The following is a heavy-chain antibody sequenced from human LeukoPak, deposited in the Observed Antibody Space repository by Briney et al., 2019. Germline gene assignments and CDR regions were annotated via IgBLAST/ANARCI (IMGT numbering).Heavy chain of an antibody. Sequence: SVKVSCKASGGSFSSYAISWVRQAPGQGLEWMGGIIPIFGTANYAQKFQGRVTITTDESTSTAYMELSSLRSEDTAVYYCALAFRDSSGYYYWGQGTLVTVSS. V-gene: IGHV1-69*05. CDR1: GGSFSSYA. D-gene: IGHD3-22*01. CDR2: IIPIFGTA. J-gene: IGHJ4*02. CDR3: ALAFRDSSGYYY.